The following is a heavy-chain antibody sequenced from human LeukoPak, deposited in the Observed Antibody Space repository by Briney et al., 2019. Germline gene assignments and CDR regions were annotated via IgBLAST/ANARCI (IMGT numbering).Heavy chain of an antibody. Sequence: GESLKISCKGSGYSFTSYWIGWVRQMPGKGLEWTGIIYPGDSDTRYSPSFQAQVTISAAKSISTAYLQWSSLKASDTAMYYCASPTTVTTIAFDIWGQGTMVTVSS. CDR1: GYSFTSYW. D-gene: IGHD4-17*01. J-gene: IGHJ3*02. V-gene: IGHV5-51*01. CDR3: ASPTTVTTIAFDI. CDR2: IYPGDSDT.